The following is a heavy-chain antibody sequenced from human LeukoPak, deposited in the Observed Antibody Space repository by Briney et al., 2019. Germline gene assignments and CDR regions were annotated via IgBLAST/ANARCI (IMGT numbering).Heavy chain of an antibody. CDR1: GGSISSYY. Sequence: PSETLSLTCTVSGGSISSYYWSWIRQPPGKGLEWIGYIYYSGSTNYNPSLKSRVTISVDTSKNQFSLKLSSVTAADTAVYYCAGNGKNGNGMDRGGKGTKATVSP. CDR2: IYYSGST. V-gene: IGHV4-59*01. CDR3: AGNGKNGNGMDR. J-gene: IGHJ6*04. D-gene: IGHD1-1*01.